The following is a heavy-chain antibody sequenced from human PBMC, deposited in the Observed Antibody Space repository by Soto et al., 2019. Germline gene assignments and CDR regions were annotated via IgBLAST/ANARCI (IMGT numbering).Heavy chain of an antibody. CDR2: IYSSGST. V-gene: IGHV4-61*01. Sequence: SETLSLTCTVSGGSVSSGSYYWSWIRQPPGKGLEWIGYIYSSGSTNYNPSLKSRVTISVDTSKTQFSLKLSSVTAADTAVYYCERELNDYGGRNPFDLWGQGTMVTV. J-gene: IGHJ3*01. CDR3: ERELNDYGGRNPFDL. D-gene: IGHD4-17*01. CDR1: GGSVSSGSYY.